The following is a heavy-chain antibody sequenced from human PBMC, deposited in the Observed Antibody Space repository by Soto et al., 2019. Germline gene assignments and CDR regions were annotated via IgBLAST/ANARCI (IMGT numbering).Heavy chain of an antibody. J-gene: IGHJ4*02. CDR1: GYTFINYH. Sequence: QVQLVQSGVEVKKPGASVTVSCKASGYTFINYHITWVRQAPGQGLECMAWINTYNGMTDYAQRFQGRVTMTRDTSTSTAYMELRNLGSDDTAVYFCTKSPRGEMATDWGQGTLVTVSS. CDR2: INTYNGMT. CDR3: TKSPRGEMATD. V-gene: IGHV1-18*01. D-gene: IGHD5-12*01.